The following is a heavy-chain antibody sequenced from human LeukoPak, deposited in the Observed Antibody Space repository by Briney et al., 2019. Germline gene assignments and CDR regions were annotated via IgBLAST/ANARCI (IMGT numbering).Heavy chain of an antibody. CDR3: ARGGSSGWRTPNDDY. J-gene: IGHJ4*02. V-gene: IGHV1-2*02. D-gene: IGHD6-19*01. CDR2: INPNSGGT. CDR1: GYTFTGYY. Sequence: ASVKVSCRASGYTFTGYYMHWVRQAPGQGLEWMGWINPNSGGTNYAQKFQGRVTMTTDTSTSTAYMELRSLKSDDTAVYYCARGGSSGWRTPNDDYWGQGTLVTVSS.